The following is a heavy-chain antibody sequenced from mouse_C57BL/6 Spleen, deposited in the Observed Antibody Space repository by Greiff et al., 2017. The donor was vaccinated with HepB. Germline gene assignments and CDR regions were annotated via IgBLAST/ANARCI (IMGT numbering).Heavy chain of an antibody. CDR3: ARNAMDY. V-gene: IGHV2-9-1*01. CDR2: IWTGGGT. CDR1: GFSFTSYA. J-gene: IGHJ4*01. Sequence: QVQLQQSGPGLVAPSQSLSITCTVSGFSFTSYAINWVRQPPGKGLEWLGVIWTGGGTNYNSALISRLSISKDDSTSQVFLKMNSLQTDDTARYYCARNAMDYWGQGTSVTVSS.